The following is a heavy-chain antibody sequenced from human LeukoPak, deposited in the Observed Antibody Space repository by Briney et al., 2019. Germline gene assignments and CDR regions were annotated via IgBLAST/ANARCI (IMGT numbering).Heavy chain of an antibody. V-gene: IGHV1-46*01. D-gene: IGHD6-13*01. J-gene: IGHJ3*02. CDR1: GYTFTSYY. Sequence: GESLKISCKGSGYTFTSYYMHWVRQAPGQGLEWMGIINPSGGSTSYAQKFQGRVTMTRDTSTSTVYMELSSLRSEDTAVYYCARVPYSSSWYRPFDIWGQGTMVTVSS. CDR2: INPSGGST. CDR3: ARVPYSSSWYRPFDI.